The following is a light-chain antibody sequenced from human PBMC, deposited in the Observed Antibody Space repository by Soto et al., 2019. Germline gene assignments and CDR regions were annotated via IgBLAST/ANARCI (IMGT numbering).Light chain of an antibody. J-gene: IGKJ4*01. CDR3: QQYGSSP. CDR2: GAS. V-gene: IGKV3-20*01. Sequence: EIMLTQSPGTLSLSPGERATLSCRASQSVSSSYLAWYQQKPGQAPRLLIYGASSRATGIPDRFSGSGSGTDFTLTINRLEPEDFAVYYCQQYGSSPFGGGTKVEIK. CDR1: QSVSSSY.